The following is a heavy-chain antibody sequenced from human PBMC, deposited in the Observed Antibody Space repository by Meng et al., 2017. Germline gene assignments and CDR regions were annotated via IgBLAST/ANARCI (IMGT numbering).Heavy chain of an antibody. Sequence: ASVKVSCKASGYTFTGYYMHWVRQAPGQGLEWMGRINPNSGGTNYAQKFQGRVTMTRDTSISTAYRELSRLRSDDTAVYYCARGRYSSSSSLGANWFDPWGQGNLVNGCS. J-gene: IGHJ5*02. V-gene: IGHV1-2*06. CDR1: GYTFTGYY. CDR2: INPNSGGT. D-gene: IGHD6-6*01. CDR3: ARGRYSSSSSLGANWFDP.